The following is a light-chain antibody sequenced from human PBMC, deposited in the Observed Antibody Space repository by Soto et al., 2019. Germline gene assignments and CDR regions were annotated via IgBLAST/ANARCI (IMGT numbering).Light chain of an antibody. CDR2: EVR. CDR1: SDDVGGFDY. Sequence: QSALAQPASVSGSPGQSITISCTGTSDDVGGFDYVSWYQHYPGKAPKLMIYEVRYRPSGVSNRFSGSKSGNTASLTISGLQAEDEADYYCSSYTTGSTLPWVFGTGTRSPS. CDR3: SSYTTGSTLPWV. V-gene: IGLV2-14*01. J-gene: IGLJ1*01.